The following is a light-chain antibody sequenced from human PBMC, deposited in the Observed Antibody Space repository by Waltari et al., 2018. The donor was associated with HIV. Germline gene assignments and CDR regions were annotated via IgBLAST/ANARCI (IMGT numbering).Light chain of an antibody. CDR1: QRISRR. Sequence: IQMTQSPTSLSASVRDRVTITCRASQRISRRLNWYQPKPGKAPNLLIYAGSILPSGVPSRVGGRGSGTDFTRTISDLQPDDSATYYCQQSATAPTMTFGQGTRLEIK. J-gene: IGKJ5*01. CDR2: AGS. V-gene: IGKV1-39*01. CDR3: QQSATAPTMT.